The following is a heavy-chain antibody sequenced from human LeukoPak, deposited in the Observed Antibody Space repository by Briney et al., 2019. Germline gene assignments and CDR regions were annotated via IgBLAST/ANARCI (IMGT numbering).Heavy chain of an antibody. CDR1: GYTFTCYD. CDR3: ARGQYYYDSSGYYYRNP. D-gene: IGHD3-22*01. Sequence: ASVKVSCKASGYTFTCYDINGVRQATGQGLEWMGWMNPNSGNTGYAQKFRGRVTITRNTSISTAYMELSSLRSEDTAVYYCARGQYYYDSSGYYYRNPWGEGTRVTVSS. J-gene: IGHJ5*02. V-gene: IGHV1-8*03. CDR2: MNPNSGNT.